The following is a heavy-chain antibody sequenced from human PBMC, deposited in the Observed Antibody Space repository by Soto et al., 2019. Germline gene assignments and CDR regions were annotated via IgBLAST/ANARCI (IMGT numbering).Heavy chain of an antibody. Sequence: GESLKITCKGSGYSFTSYWISWVRQMPGKGLERKGSIDPSDSYPNYSPSFQGHVTISADKSISTAYLQWSSLKASDTAMYYCARHPMEYSSPAVPCIAVADPTAADYWGQGTLVTVSS. D-gene: IGHD6-19*01. CDR2: IDPSDSYP. CDR1: GYSFTSYW. V-gene: IGHV5-10-1*01. J-gene: IGHJ4*02. CDR3: ARHPMEYSSPAVPCIAVADPTAADY.